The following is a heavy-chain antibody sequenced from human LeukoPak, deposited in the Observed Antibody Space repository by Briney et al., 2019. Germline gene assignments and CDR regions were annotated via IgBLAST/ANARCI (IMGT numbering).Heavy chain of an antibody. V-gene: IGHV1-69*05. CDR3: ARAPRITMVRGVIYWFDP. Sequence: SVKVSCKASRGTFSSYAISWVRQAPAQGREWMGRIILIFGTANYAQKFQGRVTITTDESTSTAYMELSSLRSEDTAVYYCARAPRITMVRGVIYWFDPWGQGTLVTVSS. D-gene: IGHD3-10*01. CDR2: IILIFGTA. CDR1: RGTFSSYA. J-gene: IGHJ5*02.